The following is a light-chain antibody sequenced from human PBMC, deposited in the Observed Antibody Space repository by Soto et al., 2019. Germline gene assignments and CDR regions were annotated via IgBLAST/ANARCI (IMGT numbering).Light chain of an antibody. Sequence: DVQLTQSPSSLSVFVGDSVTVTCRASQNIITYLHWYHQKPGEAPTLLINAASTLQSGVPSRFSGSGSGTDFTLTINSLQPEDVGTYYCQQSHSSPRTFGQGTTV. CDR1: QNIITY. CDR3: QQSHSSPRT. V-gene: IGKV1-39*01. J-gene: IGKJ1*01. CDR2: AAS.